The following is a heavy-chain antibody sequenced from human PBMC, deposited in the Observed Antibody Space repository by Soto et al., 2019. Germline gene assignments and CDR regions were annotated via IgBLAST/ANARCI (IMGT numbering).Heavy chain of an antibody. CDR1: GGSISSYY. J-gene: IGHJ4*02. D-gene: IGHD6-13*01. CDR3: ARMSGSSHLFDY. V-gene: IGHV4-59*01. CDR2: IYYSGST. Sequence: PSETLSLTCTVSGGSISSYYWSWIRQPPGKGLEWIGYIYYSGSTNYNPSLKSRVTISVDTSKNQFSLTMTNMDPVDTATYYCARMSGSSHLFDYWGQGTLVTVSS.